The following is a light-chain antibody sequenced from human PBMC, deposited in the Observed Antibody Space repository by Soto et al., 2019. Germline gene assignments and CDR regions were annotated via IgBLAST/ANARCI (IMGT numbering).Light chain of an antibody. CDR2: AVT. J-gene: IGLJ1*01. CDR1: SSDVGAYNY. Sequence: ALTQPASVSGSSGQSITISCTGTSSDVGAYNYVSWYQQHPGKAPKLMIFAVTNRPSGVSNRFSGSKSGNTASLTISGLQAEDEADYYCSSYTGSKSYVFGTGTKVTVL. V-gene: IGLV2-14*03. CDR3: SSYTGSKSYV.